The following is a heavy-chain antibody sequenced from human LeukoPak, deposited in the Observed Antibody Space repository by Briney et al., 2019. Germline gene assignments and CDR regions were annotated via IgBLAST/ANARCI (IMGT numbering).Heavy chain of an antibody. Sequence: PSETLSLTCIVSGGSISSSGSYWGWVRQSPGKGLEWIGSIYYSGSTYYNPSLKSRVTISVDTSKNYFSLKLRSLTAADTAVYYCARGLGPWVDIVVVPAARFDHWGQGTVVSVSS. CDR3: ARGLGPWVDIVVVPAARFDH. CDR2: IYYSGST. D-gene: IGHD2-2*03. V-gene: IGHV4-39*07. CDR1: GGSISSSGSY. J-gene: IGHJ4*02.